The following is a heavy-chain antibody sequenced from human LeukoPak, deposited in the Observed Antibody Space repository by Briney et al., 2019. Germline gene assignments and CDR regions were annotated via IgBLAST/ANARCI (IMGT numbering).Heavy chain of an antibody. CDR1: GFTFSSYS. CDR3: AIATYDSSGYYTFDY. Sequence: GGSLRLSCSASGFTFSSYSMNWVRQAPGKGLEWISYVTPSTSNEFYADSVKGRFTSSRDNAKNSLYLHMNSLRDEDTAVYYRAIATYDSSGYYTFDYWGQGTLVTVSS. CDR2: VTPSTSNE. V-gene: IGHV3-48*02. D-gene: IGHD3-22*01. J-gene: IGHJ4*02.